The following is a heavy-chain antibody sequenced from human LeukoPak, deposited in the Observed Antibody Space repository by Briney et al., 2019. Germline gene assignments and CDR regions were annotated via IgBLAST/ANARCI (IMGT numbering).Heavy chain of an antibody. CDR1: GFTFSSYW. CDR3: ARGTHYYGSGSYSPEQYFQH. Sequence: GGPLRLSCAASGFTFSSYWMSWVRQAPGKGLEWVANIKQDGSEKYYVDSVKGRFTISRDNAKNSLYLQMNSLRAEDTAVYYRARGTHYYGSGSYSPEQYFQHWGQGTLVTVSS. V-gene: IGHV3-7*03. CDR2: IKQDGSEK. J-gene: IGHJ1*01. D-gene: IGHD3-10*01.